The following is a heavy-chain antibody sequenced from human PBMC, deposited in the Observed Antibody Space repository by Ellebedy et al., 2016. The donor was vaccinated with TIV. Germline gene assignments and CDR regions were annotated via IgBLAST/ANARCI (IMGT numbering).Heavy chain of an antibody. J-gene: IGHJ5*02. CDR2: IYYTGSA. CDR1: GGSISSYY. CDR3: ARVNRAVMNWFDP. V-gene: IGHV4-59*08. Sequence: MPSETLSLTCTVSGGSISSYYWSWIRQPPGKGLEWIGYIYYTGSANYSPSLKRRVTISPDTSKNQFSLKLSSVTAADTAVYYCARVNRAVMNWFDPWGQGTLVTVSS. D-gene: IGHD3-10*01.